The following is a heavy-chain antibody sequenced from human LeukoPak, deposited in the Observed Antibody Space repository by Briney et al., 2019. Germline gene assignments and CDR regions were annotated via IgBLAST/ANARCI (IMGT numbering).Heavy chain of an antibody. Sequence: PGRSLRLSCAASGFTFSSYGMHWVRQAPGKGLEWVAVIWYDGSNKYYADSVKGRFTISRDNSKNTLYLQMNSLRAEDTAVYYCARWGGTRQFYFDYWGQGILATVSS. J-gene: IGHJ4*02. CDR3: ARWGGTRQFYFDY. CDR1: GFTFSSYG. D-gene: IGHD3-16*01. CDR2: IWYDGSNK. V-gene: IGHV3-33*01.